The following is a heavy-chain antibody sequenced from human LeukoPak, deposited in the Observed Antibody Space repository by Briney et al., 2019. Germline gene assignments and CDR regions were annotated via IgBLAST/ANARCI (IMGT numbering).Heavy chain of an antibody. CDR3: AKGKFYYDILTGYYSPELDY. Sequence: SETLSLTCTVSGGSISSSYWSWIRQPAGKGLEWIGRIYTNGGINYNPSLKSRVTISFDKSQNQLSLRLSSVTAADTAVYYCAKGKFYYDILTGYYSPELDYWGQGTLVTVSS. D-gene: IGHD3-9*01. CDR1: GGSISSSY. V-gene: IGHV4-4*07. CDR2: IYTNGGI. J-gene: IGHJ4*02.